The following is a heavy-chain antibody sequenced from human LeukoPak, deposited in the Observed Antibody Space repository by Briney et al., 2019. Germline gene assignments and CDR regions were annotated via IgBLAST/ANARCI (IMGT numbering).Heavy chain of an antibody. CDR1: GGTFSSYA. V-gene: IGHV1-69*05. D-gene: IGHD6-6*01. J-gene: IGHJ4*02. CDR3: ARKLDSSSSGFDY. Sequence: GASVKVSCKASGGTFSSYAISWVRQAPGQGLEWMGGIIPIFGTANYAQKFQGRVTITTDESTSTAYMELSSLRSEDTAVYYCARKLDSSSSGFDYWGQGTLVTVSS. CDR2: IIPIFGTA.